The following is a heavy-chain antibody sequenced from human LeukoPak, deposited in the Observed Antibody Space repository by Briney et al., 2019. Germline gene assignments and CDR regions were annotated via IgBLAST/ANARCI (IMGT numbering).Heavy chain of an antibody. Sequence: PSETLSLTCTVSGGSISSGSYYWSWIRQPAGKGLEWIGRIYTSGSTNYNPSLKSRVTISVDTSKNQFSLKLSSVTAADTAVYYCARDRLYFGNAFDIWGQGTMVTVSS. V-gene: IGHV4-61*02. CDR2: IYTSGST. J-gene: IGHJ3*02. CDR1: GGSISSGSYY. D-gene: IGHD3-9*01. CDR3: ARDRLYFGNAFDI.